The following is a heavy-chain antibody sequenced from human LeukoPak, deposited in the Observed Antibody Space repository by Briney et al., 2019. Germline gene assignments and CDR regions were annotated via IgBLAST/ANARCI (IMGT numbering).Heavy chain of an antibody. Sequence: SSETLSLTCAVYGGSFSGYYWSWIRQPPGKGLEWIGEINHSGSTNYNPSLKSRVTISVDTSKKQFSLKLSSVTAADTAVYYCARGLSAVVYWDQGTLVTVSS. CDR1: GGSFSGYY. V-gene: IGHV4-34*01. J-gene: IGHJ4*02. CDR3: ARGLSAVVY. CDR2: INHSGST. D-gene: IGHD3-16*02.